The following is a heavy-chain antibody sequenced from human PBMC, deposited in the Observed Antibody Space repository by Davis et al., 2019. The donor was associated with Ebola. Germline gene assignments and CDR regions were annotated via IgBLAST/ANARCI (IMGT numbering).Heavy chain of an antibody. Sequence: ASVKVSCKAPGYTFTSFYIHWVRQAPGQGLEWMGIINPSDGSTKYAQKFQGRVTMTGDTSTNTVYMELSSLTSKETAVYYCATSGSGRAWFDTWGQGTLVTVTS. V-gene: IGHV1-46*01. CDR2: INPSDGST. D-gene: IGHD3-10*01. J-gene: IGHJ5*02. CDR3: ATSGSGRAWFDT. CDR1: GYTFTSFY.